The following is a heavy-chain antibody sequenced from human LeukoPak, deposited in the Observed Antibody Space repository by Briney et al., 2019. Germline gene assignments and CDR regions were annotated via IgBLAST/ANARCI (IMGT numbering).Heavy chain of an antibody. CDR1: GFTFSSYG. CDR3: ARDVTGSDSYYGLDV. CDR2: IWYDAKTK. J-gene: IGHJ6*02. D-gene: IGHD2-8*02. Sequence: GRSLRLSCAAPGFTFSSYGLHWVRQAPGKGLEWVAVIWYDAKTKYYLDSIKGRFTISRDNSKNTLYLQLSSLRAEDTAIYYCARDVTGSDSYYGLDVWGQGTTVTVSS. V-gene: IGHV3-33*01.